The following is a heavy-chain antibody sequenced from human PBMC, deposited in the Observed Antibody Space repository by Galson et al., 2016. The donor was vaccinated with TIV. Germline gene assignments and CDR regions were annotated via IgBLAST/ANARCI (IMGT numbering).Heavy chain of an antibody. V-gene: IGHV3-30*18. CDR3: AKEENSGYYPNDAFDL. CDR1: GFTFSSYN. D-gene: IGHD3-3*01. Sequence: SLRLSCAASGFTFSSYNMHWVRQAPGKGLEWVAVIAYDGSYKHYAGSVKGRFIVSRDNSKTTLDLQMNSLGAEDTALYYCAKEENSGYYPNDAFDLWGQGTMVTVS. J-gene: IGHJ3*01. CDR2: IAYDGSYK.